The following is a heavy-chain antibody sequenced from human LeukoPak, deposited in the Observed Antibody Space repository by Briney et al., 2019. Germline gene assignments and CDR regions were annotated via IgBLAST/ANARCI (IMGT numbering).Heavy chain of an antibody. CDR2: IYAANSDT. Sequence: TGESLKISCKASGYSFSSNWIGWVRQMPGKGLEWMGIIYAANSDTRYSPSIQGQVTISADKSISTAYLQWSSLKASDTAMYYCARTPLAYCGGDCQRTMGAFDIWGQGTMVTVSS. CDR3: ARTPLAYCGGDCQRTMGAFDI. CDR1: GYSFSSNW. V-gene: IGHV5-51*01. J-gene: IGHJ3*02. D-gene: IGHD2-21*02.